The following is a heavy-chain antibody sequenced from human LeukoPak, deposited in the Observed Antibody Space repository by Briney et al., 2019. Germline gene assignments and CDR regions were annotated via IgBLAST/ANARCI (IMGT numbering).Heavy chain of an antibody. CDR2: IYTSGST. CDR3: ARVTDFWSGYANYFDY. Sequence: PSETLSLTCTVSGGSISSYYWSWIRQPAGKGLEWIGRIYTSGSTNYNPSLKSRVTMSVDTSKNQFSLKLSSVTAADTAVYYCARVTDFWSGYANYFDYWGQGTLVTVSS. CDR1: GGSISSYY. D-gene: IGHD3-3*01. V-gene: IGHV4-4*07. J-gene: IGHJ4*02.